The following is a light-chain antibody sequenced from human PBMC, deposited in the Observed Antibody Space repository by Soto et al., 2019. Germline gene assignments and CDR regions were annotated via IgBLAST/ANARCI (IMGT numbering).Light chain of an antibody. CDR3: SSYTNRNTMV. CDR1: SSDIGGYNY. CDR2: DVT. V-gene: IGLV2-14*03. J-gene: IGLJ3*02. Sequence: QPVLTQPASVSGSPGQSITIFCTGTSSDIGGYNYVSWYQQRPGKPPKLMIYDVTNRPSGVSNRFSGSKSGSTASLTISGLQAEDEGDYYCSSYTNRNTMVFGGGTKLTVL.